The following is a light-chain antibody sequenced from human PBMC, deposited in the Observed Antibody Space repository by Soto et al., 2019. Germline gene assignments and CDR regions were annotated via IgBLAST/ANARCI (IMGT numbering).Light chain of an antibody. CDR3: QQYRSSPPT. V-gene: IGKV3-20*01. J-gene: IGKJ1*01. CDR1: QTVSSN. CDR2: GAS. Sequence: EIVLAQSPGTLSLSPGDRATLSCRASQTVSSNLAWYQQKPGQAPRLLMYGASTRATGVPDRFSGSGSGTDFTLTISRLEPEDFAVYCCQQYRSSPPTFGQGTKVEIK.